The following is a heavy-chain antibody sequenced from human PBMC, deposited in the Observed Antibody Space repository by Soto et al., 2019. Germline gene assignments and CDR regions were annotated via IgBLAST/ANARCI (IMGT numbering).Heavy chain of an antibody. Sequence: SVKVSCKASGGTFSSYTMSWVRQAPGQGLEWMGGIIPIFGTTTYAHKFQGRVTITADESKNTLYLQMNSPRAEDTAVYYCAKHLHIVVRFSPLFSFYGLDVWGQGTTVTVSS. CDR2: IIPIFGTT. D-gene: IGHD2-2*01. CDR3: AKHLHIVVRFSPLFSFYGLDV. V-gene: IGHV1-69*13. CDR1: GGTFSSYT. J-gene: IGHJ6*02.